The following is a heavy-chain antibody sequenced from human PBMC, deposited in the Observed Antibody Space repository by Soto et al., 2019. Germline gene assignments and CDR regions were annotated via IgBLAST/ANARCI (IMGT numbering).Heavy chain of an antibody. D-gene: IGHD2-2*01. J-gene: IGHJ4*02. CDR2: ISSSSSAI. V-gene: IGHV3-48*01. CDR3: AISSTSTRKYCTDC. Sequence: GGSLRLSCTASEFTFSSYSMNWVRQAPGKGLEWVSYISSSSSAIYYADSVKGRFTISRDNAKNSLYLQLNSLRAEDTAVYYCAISSTSTRKYCTDCWCPAPLVTVST. CDR1: EFTFSSYS.